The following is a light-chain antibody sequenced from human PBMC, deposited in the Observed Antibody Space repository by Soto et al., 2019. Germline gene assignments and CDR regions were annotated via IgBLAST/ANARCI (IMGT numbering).Light chain of an antibody. CDR3: QQLFRYPLA. V-gene: IGKV1-5*01. J-gene: IGKJ5*01. CDR1: QTISSW. CDR2: GAS. Sequence: DIQMTQSPSTLSGSVGDRVTITCRASQTISSWLAWYQQKPGKAPKLLIYGASTLQGGVPSRFTGSGSGTDFTLTINSLQPEDFATYHCQQLFRYPLAFGQGTRLEIK.